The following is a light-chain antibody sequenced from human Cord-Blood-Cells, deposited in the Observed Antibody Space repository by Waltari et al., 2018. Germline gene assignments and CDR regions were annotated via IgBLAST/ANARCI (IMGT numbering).Light chain of an antibody. CDR3: QSYDSSLSVV. V-gene: IGLV1-40*01. J-gene: IGLJ1*01. CDR2: GNS. Sequence: QSVLTQPPSVSGAPGQRVTISCTGSSSNIGAGYDVHWYQQLPGTAPKLLIHGNSNRPSGVPDRFSGSKSGTSAYLAITGLQAEDEADYYCQSYDSSLSVVFGTGTKVTVL. CDR1: SSNIGAGYD.